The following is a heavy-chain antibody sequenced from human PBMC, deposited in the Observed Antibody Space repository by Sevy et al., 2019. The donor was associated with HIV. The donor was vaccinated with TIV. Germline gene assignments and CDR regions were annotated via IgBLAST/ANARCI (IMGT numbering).Heavy chain of an antibody. J-gene: IGHJ5*02. V-gene: IGHV1-24*01. Sequence: ASVKVSCNVSGYTLTESSIHCVRQAPGKGLEWMGGSDPEDGKTIYAQNFQGRVTMTEDISTDTVYMELRSLRSEDTAVYYCATITHCSDIRCYWFDPWGQGTLVTVSS. D-gene: IGHD2-2*01. CDR1: GYTLTESS. CDR2: SDPEDGKT. CDR3: ATITHCSDIRCYWFDP.